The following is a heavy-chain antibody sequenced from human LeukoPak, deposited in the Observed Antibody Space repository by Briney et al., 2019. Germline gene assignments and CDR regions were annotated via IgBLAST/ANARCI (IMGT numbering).Heavy chain of an antibody. Sequence: SETLSLTCAVYIESFSGYYWPWIRQPPGKGLEWIGEINHSGSANYNPSLKSRVTISADTSKNQFSLKLSSVTAADTAVYYCARVRGDLSIDYWGQGNLVTVSS. CDR3: ARVRGDLSIDY. CDR2: INHSGSA. V-gene: IGHV4-34*01. J-gene: IGHJ4*02. D-gene: IGHD2-21*02. CDR1: IESFSGYY.